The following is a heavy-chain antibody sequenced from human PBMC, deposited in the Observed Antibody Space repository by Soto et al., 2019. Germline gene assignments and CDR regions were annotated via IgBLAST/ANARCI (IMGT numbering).Heavy chain of an antibody. CDR3: ATPFLGYCSGGSCYSSDY. CDR2: ISYDGSNK. D-gene: IGHD2-15*01. J-gene: IGHJ4*02. CDR1: GFTFSSYG. V-gene: IGHV3-30*03. Sequence: QVQLVESGGGVVQPGRSLRLSCAASGFTFSSYGMHWVRQAPGKGLEWVAVISYDGSNKYYADSEKGRFTISRDNSKNTLYLQMNSLRAEDTAVYYCATPFLGYCSGGSCYSSDYWGQGTLVTVSS.